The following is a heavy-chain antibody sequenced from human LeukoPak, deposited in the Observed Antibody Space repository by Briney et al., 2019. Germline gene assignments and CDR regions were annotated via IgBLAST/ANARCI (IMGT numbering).Heavy chain of an antibody. CDR2: IYYSGST. D-gene: IGHD1-1*01. J-gene: IGHJ4*02. CDR3: ARVEGMRNFDY. V-gene: IGHV4-30-4*08. CDR1: GGSFSGYY. Sequence: PSETLSLTCAVYGGSFSGYYWSWIRQPPGKGLEWIGYIYYSGSTYYNPSLKRRVTISVDTSKNQFSLKLSSVTAADTAVYYCARVEGMRNFDYWGQGTLVTVSS.